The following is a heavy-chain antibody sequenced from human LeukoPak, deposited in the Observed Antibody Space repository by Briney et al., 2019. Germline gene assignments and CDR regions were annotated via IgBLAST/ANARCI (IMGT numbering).Heavy chain of an antibody. Sequence: PSETLSLTCTVSGGSISSSSYYWGWIRQPPGKGLEWIGSIYYSGSTYYNPSLKSRVTISVDTSKNQFSLKLSSVTAADTAVYYCARVSNIVVVTAMPYYYYYMDVWGKGTTVTVSS. V-gene: IGHV4-39*07. CDR1: GGSISSSSYY. CDR3: ARVSNIVVVTAMPYYYYYMDV. CDR2: IYYSGST. J-gene: IGHJ6*03. D-gene: IGHD2-21*02.